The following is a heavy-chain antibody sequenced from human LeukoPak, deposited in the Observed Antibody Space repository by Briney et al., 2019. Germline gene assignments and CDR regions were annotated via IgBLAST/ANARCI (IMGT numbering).Heavy chain of an antibody. J-gene: IGHJ4*02. CDR2: IIPIFGTA. CDR3: ARDPGEVTAAGTYFDY. CDR1: GGTFSSYA. V-gene: IGHV1-69*13. Sequence: ASVKVSCKASGGTFSSYAISWVRQAPGQGLEWMGGIIPIFGTANYAQKFQGRVTITADESTSTAYMERSSLRSEDTAVYYCARDPGEVTAAGTYFDYWGQGTLVTVSS. D-gene: IGHD6-13*01.